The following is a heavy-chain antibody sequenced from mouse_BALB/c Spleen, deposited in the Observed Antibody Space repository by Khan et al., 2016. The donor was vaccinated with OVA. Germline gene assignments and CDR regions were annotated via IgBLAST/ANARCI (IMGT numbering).Heavy chain of an antibody. D-gene: IGHD1-1*01. CDR2: INTNTGEP. J-gene: IGHJ3*01. CDR3: AGGNYYGSNSWFAY. CDR1: GYTFTNYG. V-gene: IGHV9-3*02. Sequence: QIQLVQSGPELKKPGETVKISCKASGYTFTNYGIHWVKQAPGKGLKWMGWINTNTGEPTYAEEFKGRFTFSLDTSASTAYLQLNNLTSEDTATYFCAGGNYYGSNSWFAYWGQGTLVTVSA.